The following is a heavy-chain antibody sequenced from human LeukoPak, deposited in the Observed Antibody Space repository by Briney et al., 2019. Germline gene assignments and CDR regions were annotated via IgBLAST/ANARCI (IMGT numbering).Heavy chain of an antibody. CDR3: ARSQLGYCSGGSCYHY. V-gene: IGHV4-39*07. J-gene: IGHJ4*02. Sequence: SETLSLTCIVSGGSISSNSYYWGWIRQPPGKGLEWIGSIYYSGSTYYNPSLKSRATISVDTSKNQFSLKLSSVTAADTAVYYCARSQLGYCSGGSCYHYWGQGTLVTVSS. CDR1: GGSISSNSYY. D-gene: IGHD2-15*01. CDR2: IYYSGST.